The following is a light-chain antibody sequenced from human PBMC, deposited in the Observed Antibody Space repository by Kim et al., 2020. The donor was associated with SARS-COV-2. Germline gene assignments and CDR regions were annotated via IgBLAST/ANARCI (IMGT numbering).Light chain of an antibody. J-gene: IGLJ2*01. CDR2: CKN. CDR3: NSRDSNDNVV. V-gene: IGLV3-19*01. CDR1: SLRSYY. Sequence: VALGQTVRITCQGDSLRSYYATWYQQKPGQAPIVVIYCKNNRPAGIPDRFSGSSSGNTASLTITGTQAGDEADYYCNSRDSNDNVVFGGGTQLT.